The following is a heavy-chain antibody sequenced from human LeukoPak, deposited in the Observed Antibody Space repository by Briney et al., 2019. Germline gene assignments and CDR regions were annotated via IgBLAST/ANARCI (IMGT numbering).Heavy chain of an antibody. CDR1: GFTFIGCG. J-gene: IGHJ5*02. V-gene: IGHV3-30*18. CDR3: AKDGFPHSSTWYGWFDP. CDR2: ISYDGSNK. D-gene: IGHD6-13*01. Sequence: GGSLRLSCAASGFTFIGCGMHWVRQAPGKGLERVAVISYDGSNKNYADSVKGRFSISRDNSKNTLYLQMNSLRAEDTAIYYCAKDGFPHSSTWYGWFDPWGQGTLVTVSS.